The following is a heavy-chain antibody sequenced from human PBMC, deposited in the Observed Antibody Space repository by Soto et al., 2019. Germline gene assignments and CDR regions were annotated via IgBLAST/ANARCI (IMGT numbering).Heavy chain of an antibody. CDR1: GGSISSSSYY. CDR3: ARGNWNYAGSLDY. V-gene: IGHV4-39*01. D-gene: IGHD1-7*01. J-gene: IGHJ4*02. Sequence: QLQLQESGPGLVKPSETLSLTCTVSGGSISSSSYYWGWIRQPPGKGLEWIGSIYYSGSTYYNPSLKSRVTISVDTSKNQFSLKLSSVTAADTAVYYCARGNWNYAGSLDYLGQGTLVTVSS. CDR2: IYYSGST.